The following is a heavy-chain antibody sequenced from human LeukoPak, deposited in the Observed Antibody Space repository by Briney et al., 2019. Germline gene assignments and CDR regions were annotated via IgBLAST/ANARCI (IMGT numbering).Heavy chain of an antibody. V-gene: IGHV1-18*01. Sequence: GASVKVSCKASGYTFTSYGISWVRQAPGQGREWMGWISAYNGNTNYAQKLQGRVTMTTDTSTGTAYMELRSLRSDDTAVYYCARDPGSSGYFEYYFDYWGQGTLVTVSS. D-gene: IGHD3-22*01. J-gene: IGHJ4*02. CDR2: ISAYNGNT. CDR1: GYTFTSYG. CDR3: ARDPGSSGYFEYYFDY.